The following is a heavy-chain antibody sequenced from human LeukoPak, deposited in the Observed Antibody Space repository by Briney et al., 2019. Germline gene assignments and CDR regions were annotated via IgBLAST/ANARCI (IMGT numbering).Heavy chain of an antibody. CDR1: GGSLNDSD. J-gene: IGHJ4*02. CDR3: ARVSDIMISFGGAISYFDY. D-gene: IGHD3-16*02. CDR2: ITHSGGT. V-gene: IGHV4-34*01. Sequence: PSETLSLTCTLYGGSLNDSDWSWIRQPPGKGLEWIGEITHSGGTHYNPSLWSRLTIPTDTSRNKLSLQLTSVTAADTGVYFCARVSDIMISFGGAISYFDYWGQGALVTVSS.